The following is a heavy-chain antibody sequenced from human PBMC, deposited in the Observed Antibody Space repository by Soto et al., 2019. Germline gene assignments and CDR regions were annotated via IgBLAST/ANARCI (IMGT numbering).Heavy chain of an antibody. J-gene: IGHJ6*03. D-gene: IGHD4-4*01. CDR1: GFTFSSYW. V-gene: IGHV3-7*01. CDR2: IKQDGSEK. CDR3: ARAATVTTKLIYYYYYYMDV. Sequence: GGSLRLSCAASGFTFSSYWMSWVRQAPGKGLEWVANIKQDGSEKYYVDSVKGRFTISRDNAKNSLYLQMNSLRAEDTAVYYCARAATVTTKLIYYYYYYMDVWSKGTTVTVSS.